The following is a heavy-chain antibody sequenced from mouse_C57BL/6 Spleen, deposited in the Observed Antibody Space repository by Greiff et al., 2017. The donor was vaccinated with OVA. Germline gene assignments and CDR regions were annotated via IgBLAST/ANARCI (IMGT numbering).Heavy chain of an antibody. Sequence: DVHLVESGPGLVKPSQSLSLTCSVTGYSITSGYYWNWIRQFPGNKLEWMGYISYDGSNNYNPSLKNRISITRDTSKNQFFLKLNSVTTEDTATYYCARVDGYYGWYFDVWGTGTTVTVSS. CDR1: GYSITSGYY. J-gene: IGHJ1*03. D-gene: IGHD2-3*01. CDR2: ISYDGSN. V-gene: IGHV3-6*01. CDR3: ARVDGYYGWYFDV.